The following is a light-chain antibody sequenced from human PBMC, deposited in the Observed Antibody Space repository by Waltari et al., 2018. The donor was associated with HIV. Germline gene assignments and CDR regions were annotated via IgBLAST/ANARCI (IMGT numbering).Light chain of an antibody. V-gene: IGLV3-1*01. CDR2: QDT. CDR1: QLADKY. Sequence: SYELTQPPSVSVSPGQTVSITCSGDQLADKYVCWYQQRSGQSPVVVIYQDTKRPSGIPERFSGSNSGNTATLTISGTQAVDEASYYCQAWDSGIHFGGGTKLTVV. CDR3: QAWDSGIH. J-gene: IGLJ2*01.